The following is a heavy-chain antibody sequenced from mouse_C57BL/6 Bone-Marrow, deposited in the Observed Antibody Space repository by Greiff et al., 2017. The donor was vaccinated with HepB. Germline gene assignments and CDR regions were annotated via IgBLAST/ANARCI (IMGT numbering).Heavy chain of an antibody. Sequence: QVHVKQSGAELAKPGASVKLSCKASGYTFTSYWMHWVKQRPGQGLEWIGYINPSSGYTKYNQKFKDKATLTADKSSSTAYMQLSSLTYEDSAVYYCARDHYDGSSYWYFDVWGTGTTVTVSS. D-gene: IGHD1-1*01. V-gene: IGHV1-7*01. CDR2: INPSSGYT. CDR1: GYTFTSYW. J-gene: IGHJ1*03. CDR3: ARDHYDGSSYWYFDV.